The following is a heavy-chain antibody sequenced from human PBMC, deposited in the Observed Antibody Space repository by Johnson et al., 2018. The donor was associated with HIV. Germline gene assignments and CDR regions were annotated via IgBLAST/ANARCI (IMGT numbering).Heavy chain of an antibody. D-gene: IGHD3-10*01. Sequence: VQLVESGGGVVQPGGSLRLSCAASGFTFSNHDMHWVRQATGTRLAWVSGINTVGDTFYSGSVQGRFTISRDNAKNSLYLQVSTLTAGDTALYYCARGSYDGDSFDIWGQGTMVTVSS. CDR3: ARGSYDGDSFDI. CDR1: GFTFSNHD. V-gene: IGHV3-13*01. CDR2: INTVGDT. J-gene: IGHJ3*02.